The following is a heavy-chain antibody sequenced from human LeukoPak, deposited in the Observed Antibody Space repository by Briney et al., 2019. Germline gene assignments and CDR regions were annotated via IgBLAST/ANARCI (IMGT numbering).Heavy chain of an antibody. J-gene: IGHJ5*02. CDR2: TSGSGVNS. V-gene: IGHV3-23*01. D-gene: IGHD6-13*01. Sequence: PGGSLRLSCAASGVILRSYDMSWVRQAPGKGLEWVAATSGSGVNSYYADSVKGRFTISRDNAKNSLYLQMNSLRAEDTAVYYCARDPRASSWYQIGLNWLDPWGQGTLVTVSS. CDR3: ARDPRASSWYQIGLNWLDP. CDR1: GVILRSYD.